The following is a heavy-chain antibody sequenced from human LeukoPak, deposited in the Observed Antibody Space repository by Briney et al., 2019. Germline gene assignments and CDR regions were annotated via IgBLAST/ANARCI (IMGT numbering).Heavy chain of an antibody. D-gene: IGHD2-21*02. J-gene: IGHJ4*02. CDR3: AKDTIAYCGGDCYSLHY. Sequence: GGSLRLSCAASGFTFSSYGMHWVRQAPGKGLEWVAFIRYDGSNKYYADSVKGRFTISRDNSKNTLYLQMNSLRAEDTAVYYFAKDTIAYCGGDCYSLHYWGQGTLVTVSS. CDR2: IRYDGSNK. V-gene: IGHV3-30*02. CDR1: GFTFSSYG.